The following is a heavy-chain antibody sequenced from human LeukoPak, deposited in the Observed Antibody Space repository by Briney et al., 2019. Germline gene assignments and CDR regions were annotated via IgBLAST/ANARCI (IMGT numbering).Heavy chain of an antibody. CDR3: AQRARREVRGGPRKAGWFDP. CDR2: IYYSGST. Sequence: SGTLSLTCVVSGGSITSNWWSWVRQPPGKGLEWIGSIYYSGSTYYNPSLKSRVTISVDTSKNQFSLKLSSVTAADTAVYYCAQRARREVRGGPRKAGWFDPWGQGTLVTVSS. J-gene: IGHJ5*02. V-gene: IGHV4-4*02. D-gene: IGHD3-10*01. CDR1: GGSITSNW.